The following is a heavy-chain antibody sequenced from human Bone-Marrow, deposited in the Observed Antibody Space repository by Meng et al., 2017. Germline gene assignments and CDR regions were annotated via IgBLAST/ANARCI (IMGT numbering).Heavy chain of an antibody. J-gene: IGHJ6*02. V-gene: IGHV1-8*01. Sequence: ASVKVSCKASGYTFTSYDINWVRQATGQGLEWVGWMNPNSGNTGYAQKFQGRVTMTRNTSISTAYMELSSLRSEDTAVYYCARGPWVGRYYYYGMDVWGQGTTVTVSS. CDR1: GYTFTSYD. D-gene: IGHD1-26*01. CDR2: MNPNSGNT. CDR3: ARGPWVGRYYYYGMDV.